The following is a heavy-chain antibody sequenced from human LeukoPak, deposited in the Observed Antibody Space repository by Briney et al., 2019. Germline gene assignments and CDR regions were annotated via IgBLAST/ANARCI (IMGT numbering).Heavy chain of an antibody. CDR3: ARDTDYGDFRSTGGMDV. CDR2: IYTSGST. J-gene: IGHJ6*02. Sequence: PSETLSLTCTVSGGSISSYYWSWIRQPAGKGLEWIGRIYTSGSTNYNPSLKSRVTMSVDTSKNQFSLKLSSVTAADTAVYYCARDTDYGDFRSTGGMDVWDQGTTVTVSS. D-gene: IGHD4-17*01. V-gene: IGHV4-4*07. CDR1: GGSISSYY.